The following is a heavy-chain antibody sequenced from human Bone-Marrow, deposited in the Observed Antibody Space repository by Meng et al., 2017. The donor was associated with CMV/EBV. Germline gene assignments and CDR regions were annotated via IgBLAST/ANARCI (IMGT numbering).Heavy chain of an antibody. D-gene: IGHD3-3*01. CDR3: ARAVSYYDFWSGFPHNWFDP. CDR2: ISSSGSTI. Sequence: GGSLRLSCAASGFTFSSYAMNWIRQAPGKGLEWVSYISSSGSTIYYADSVKGRFTISRDNAKNSLYLQMNSLRAEDTAVYYCARAVSYYDFWSGFPHNWFDPWGQGTLVTVSS. CDR1: GFTFSSYA. J-gene: IGHJ5*02. V-gene: IGHV3-48*04.